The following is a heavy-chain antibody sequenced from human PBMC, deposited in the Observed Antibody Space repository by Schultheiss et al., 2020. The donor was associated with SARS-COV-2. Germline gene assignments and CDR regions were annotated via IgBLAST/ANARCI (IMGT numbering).Heavy chain of an antibody. V-gene: IGHV4-39*02. D-gene: IGHD5-12*01. J-gene: IGHJ4*02. CDR1: GVSISSTNYH. CDR2: SHYSGST. CDR3: AKEVESAYVSHFDY. Sequence: SETLSLTCTVSGVSISSTNYHWGWIRQPPGKGLEWIGSSHYSGSTYYNPSLKSRVTISVDTSKNHFSLKLSSVTAADTAVYYCAKEVESAYVSHFDYWGQGTLVTVSS.